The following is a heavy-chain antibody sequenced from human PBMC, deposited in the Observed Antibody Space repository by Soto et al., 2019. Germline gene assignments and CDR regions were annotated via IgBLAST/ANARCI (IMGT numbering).Heavy chain of an antibody. CDR3: TRSYGYTCGGSMEN. CDR1: GDTFNSYV. D-gene: IGHD5-18*01. V-gene: IGHV1-69*01. J-gene: IGHJ4*02. CDR2: IITAVGTT. Sequence: QVQLVQSGPEVKKPGSSVKVSCKASGDTFNSYVITWVRQAPGQGLEWLGGIITAVGTTSYAQNFQDRLTITPDEAATTDHMELSSLTSDDTAMYYCTRSYGYTCGGSMENWGQGTLVTVSS.